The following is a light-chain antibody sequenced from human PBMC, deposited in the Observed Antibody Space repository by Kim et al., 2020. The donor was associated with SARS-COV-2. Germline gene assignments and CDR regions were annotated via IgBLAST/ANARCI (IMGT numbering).Light chain of an antibody. CDR3: QQSYNTPWT. V-gene: IGKV1-39*01. J-gene: IGKJ1*01. Sequence: DIQMTQSPSSLSASVGDRVTIPCQSSQFIYKYINWYQQKPGKAPALLIYSASNLQSGVPSRFSGSGSGTGFTLTISSLQPEDFATYFCQQSYNTPWTFGQGTKVDIK. CDR2: SAS. CDR1: QFIYKY.